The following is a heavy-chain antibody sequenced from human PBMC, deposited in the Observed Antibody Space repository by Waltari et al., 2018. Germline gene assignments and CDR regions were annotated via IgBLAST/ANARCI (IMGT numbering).Heavy chain of an antibody. CDR1: GGSISGSVYY. Sequence: QVQLQESGPGLVKPSETLSLTCSVSGGSISGSVYYWGWIRQPPGKGLEYIGSIYYDGTAFYNPSLKSRATISIETSKNQFSLKLDSVTAADTGVYYCVRGWLQVAPPYYYYMDVWDRGTAVTVSS. CDR2: IYYDGTA. V-gene: IGHV4-39*07. CDR3: VRGWLQVAPPYYYYMDV. D-gene: IGHD6-19*01. J-gene: IGHJ6*03.